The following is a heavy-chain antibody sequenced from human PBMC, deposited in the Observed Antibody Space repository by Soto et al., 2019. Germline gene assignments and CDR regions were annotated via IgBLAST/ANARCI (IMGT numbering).Heavy chain of an antibody. CDR1: GFTFSDHY. CDR2: SRNKGNSDTT. V-gene: IGHV3-72*01. Sequence: GGSLRLSCAASGFTFSDHYMDWVRQAPGKGLEWVGRSRNKGNSDTTEYAASAKGRFTISRDDSKNSLYLQMNSLKTEDTAVYYCAKSWLSGLGGMDVWGQGTTVTVSS. CDR3: AKSWLSGLGGMDV. J-gene: IGHJ6*02. D-gene: IGHD3-22*01.